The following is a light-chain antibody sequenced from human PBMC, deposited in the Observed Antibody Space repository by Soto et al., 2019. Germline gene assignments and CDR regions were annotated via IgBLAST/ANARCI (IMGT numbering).Light chain of an antibody. J-gene: IGKJ5*01. CDR2: GAS. V-gene: IGKV3-20*01. CDR1: HSVSSSY. Sequence: EIVLTQSPGTLSLSPGERATLSCRASHSVSSSYLAWYQQKPGQAPGLLIYGASSRATGFPERFSGSGSGTDFTLTISRLEPEDFAVYYCQQYGSSPPITFGQGTRLEIK. CDR3: QQYGSSPPIT.